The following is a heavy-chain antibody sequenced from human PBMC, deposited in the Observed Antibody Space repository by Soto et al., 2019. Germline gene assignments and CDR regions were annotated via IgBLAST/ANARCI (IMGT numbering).Heavy chain of an antibody. CDR1: GYSFTSYW. J-gene: IGHJ6*02. CDR3: ARSTTIFSLIDV. Sequence: GESLKISFKGSGYSFTSYWIGWVLQMPGKGLEWMGIIYPGDSDTRYSPSFQGQVTISADKSISTAYLQMNSLRTDDTAVYYCARSTTIFSLIDVWGQGTTVTVSS. D-gene: IGHD3-9*01. CDR2: IYPGDSDT. V-gene: IGHV5-51*01.